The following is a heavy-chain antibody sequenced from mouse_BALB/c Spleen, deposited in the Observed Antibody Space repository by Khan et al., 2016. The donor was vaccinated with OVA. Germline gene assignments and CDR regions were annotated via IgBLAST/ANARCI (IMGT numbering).Heavy chain of an antibody. V-gene: IGHV5-17*02. CDR3: ARDSNFDY. Sequence: EVELVESGGGLVRPGGSRKLSCAASGFTFSRFGMHWVRQAPEKGLEWVAYISSGSSSIYYADTVKGRFTISRDNPKNTLFLQMTSLRSEDTAMYYCARDSNFDYWGQGTTLTVSS. CDR2: ISSGSSSI. CDR1: GFTFSRFG. J-gene: IGHJ2*01.